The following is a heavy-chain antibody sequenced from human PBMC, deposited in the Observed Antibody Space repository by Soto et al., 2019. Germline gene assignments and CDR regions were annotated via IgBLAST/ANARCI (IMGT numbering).Heavy chain of an antibody. CDR1: GGSFSGYY. Sequence: SETLSLTCAVYGGSFSGYYWSWIRQPPGKGLEWIGEINHSGSTNYNPSLKSRVTISVDTSKNQFSLKLSSVTAADTAVYYCARGSGYSRLAYWDQGTLVTVSS. CDR3: ARGSGYSRLAY. CDR2: INHSGST. J-gene: IGHJ4*02. V-gene: IGHV4-34*01. D-gene: IGHD5-12*01.